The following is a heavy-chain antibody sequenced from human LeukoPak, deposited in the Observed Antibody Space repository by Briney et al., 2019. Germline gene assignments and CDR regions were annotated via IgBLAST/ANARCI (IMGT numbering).Heavy chain of an antibody. CDR2: ISYDGGNK. V-gene: IGHV3-30*18. D-gene: IGHD4-17*01. CDR1: GFTFSSYG. J-gene: IGHJ4*02. Sequence: GRSLRPSCATSGFTFSSYGMHWVRQAPGKGLEWVAVISYDGGNKYYADSVKGRFTISRDNSKNTLYLQMNSLRAEDTAVYYCAKRHDYGEVQDYWGQGTLVTVSS. CDR3: AKRHDYGEVQDY.